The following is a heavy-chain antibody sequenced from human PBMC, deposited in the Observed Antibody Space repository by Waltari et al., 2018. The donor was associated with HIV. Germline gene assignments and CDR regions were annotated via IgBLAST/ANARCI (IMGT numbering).Heavy chain of an antibody. CDR1: GDSVSSHIW. J-gene: IGHJ4*02. CDR2: MYHSGST. CDR3: ARDYDYGEPKALGY. Sequence: QVQMQESGPGLVKLSGTLSLTCDVSGDSVSSHIWWSWVRQPPGKGLEWLGEMYHSGSTNYNPSLRSRLTISVDKAKNQLSLKLTSVTAADTAVYYCARDYDYGEPKALGYWGRGTLVTVSS. D-gene: IGHD4-17*01. V-gene: IGHV4-4*02.